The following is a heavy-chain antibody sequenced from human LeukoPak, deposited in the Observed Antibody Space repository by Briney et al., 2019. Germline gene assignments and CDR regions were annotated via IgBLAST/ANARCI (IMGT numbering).Heavy chain of an antibody. CDR3: AKIGLGGDNYDSSGYYNNNAFDI. J-gene: IGHJ3*02. CDR1: GFTFSRYG. V-gene: IGHV3-30*02. Sequence: GGSLRLSCAASGFTFSRYGIHWVRQAPGKGLEWVAFIRYDGSNKYYTDSVKGRFTISRDNSKNTLYLQMNSLRPEDTAMYYCAKIGLGGDNYDSSGYYNNNAFDIWGQGTMVTVSS. CDR2: IRYDGSNK. D-gene: IGHD3-22*01.